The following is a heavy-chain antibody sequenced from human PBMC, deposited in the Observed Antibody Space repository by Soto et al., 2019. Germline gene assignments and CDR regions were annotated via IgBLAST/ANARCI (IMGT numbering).Heavy chain of an antibody. Sequence: SETLSLTCTVSGGSISSGGYYWSWIRQHPGKGLEWIGYIYYSGSTYYNPSLKSRVTISVDTSKNQFSLKLSSVTAADTAVYYCARGRIAAAEAWFDPWGQGTLVTVSS. CDR3: ARGRIAAAEAWFDP. V-gene: IGHV4-31*03. D-gene: IGHD6-13*01. CDR2: IYYSGST. J-gene: IGHJ5*02. CDR1: GGSISSGGYY.